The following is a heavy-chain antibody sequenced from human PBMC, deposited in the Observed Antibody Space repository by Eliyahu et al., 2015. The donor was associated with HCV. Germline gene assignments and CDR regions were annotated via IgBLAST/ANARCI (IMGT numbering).Heavy chain of an antibody. CDR3: TRDYYDSSGSWPGSGY. J-gene: IGHJ4*02. V-gene: IGHV1-3*01. Sequence: RQAPGQSLEWMGWINAANGNTKYSQKFQVRVTITRDTSANTAYMEVSSLTSEDTAXYYCTRDYYDSSGSWPGSGYWGQGTLVTVSS. CDR2: INAANGNT. D-gene: IGHD3-22*01.